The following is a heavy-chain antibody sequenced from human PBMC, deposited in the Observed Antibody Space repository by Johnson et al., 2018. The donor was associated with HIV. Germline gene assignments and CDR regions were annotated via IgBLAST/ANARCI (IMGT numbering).Heavy chain of an antibody. CDR2: IRQDGGET. CDR3: AKNQLLRYDAFNF. Sequence: MQLVEFGGGLVQPGGSLRLSCAASGFSFNTYWMSWVRQAPGKGLQWVANIRQDGGETDYVDSVKGRFTISRDNAKNSLYLQMNNLRDEDTAVYYCAKNQLLRYDAFNFWGQGTMVTVSS. CDR1: GFSFNTYW. V-gene: IGHV3-7*01. D-gene: IGHD3-22*01. J-gene: IGHJ3*01.